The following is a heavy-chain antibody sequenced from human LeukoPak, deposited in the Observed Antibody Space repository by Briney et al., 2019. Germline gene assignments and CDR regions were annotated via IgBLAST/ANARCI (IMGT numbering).Heavy chain of an antibody. D-gene: IGHD3-10*01. CDR1: GYTFTSYG. CDR2: ISAYNGNT. Sequence: ASVKVSCKASGYTFTSYGISWVRQAPGQGLEWMGWISAYNGNTNYAQKLQGRVTMTTDTSTSTAYMELRSLRSDDTAVYYCARDGGRIVPHYILWFGDGIEYFQHWGQGTLVTVSS. V-gene: IGHV1-18*01. J-gene: IGHJ1*01. CDR3: ARDGGRIVPHYILWFGDGIEYFQH.